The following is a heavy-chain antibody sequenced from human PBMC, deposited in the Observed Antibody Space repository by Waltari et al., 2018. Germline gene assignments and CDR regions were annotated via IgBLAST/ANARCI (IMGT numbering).Heavy chain of an antibody. CDR3: ARPLMITFGGVIASGAFDI. J-gene: IGHJ3*02. D-gene: IGHD3-16*02. CDR1: GYSFTSYW. CDR2: IYPGDADT. V-gene: IGHV5-51*01. Sequence: EVQLVQSGAEVKKPGESLKISCKGSGYSFTSYWIGWVRQMPGKGLEWMGIIYPGDADTRYSPSFQGQVTISADKSISTAYLQWSSLKASDTVMYYCARPLMITFGGVIASGAFDIWGQGTMVTVSS.